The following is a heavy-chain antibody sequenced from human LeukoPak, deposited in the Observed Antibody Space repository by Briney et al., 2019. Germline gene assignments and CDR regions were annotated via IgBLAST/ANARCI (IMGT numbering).Heavy chain of an antibody. V-gene: IGHV3-30*04. CDR3: ARDLDYYDSSGYYYLVGGAFDI. J-gene: IGHJ3*02. D-gene: IGHD3-22*01. CDR2: ISYDGSNK. Sequence: PGGSLRLSCAASGFTFSSYAMHWVRQAPGKGLEWVAVISYDGSNKYYADSVKGRFTISRDNSKNTLYLQMNSLRAEDTAVYYCARDLDYYDSSGYYYLVGGAFDIWGQGTMVTVSS. CDR1: GFTFSSYA.